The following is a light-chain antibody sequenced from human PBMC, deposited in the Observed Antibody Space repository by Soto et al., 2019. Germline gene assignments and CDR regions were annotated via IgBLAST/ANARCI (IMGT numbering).Light chain of an antibody. CDR2: GAS. Sequence: EIVLTQFPATLCLSPGERATLSCRASQSVSSSYLAWYQQKPGQAPRLLIYGASSRATGIPDRFSGSGSGTDFTLTISRLEPEDSAVYYCKQYGSSQACGQGNKGDNK. J-gene: IGKJ1*01. CDR1: QSVSSSY. V-gene: IGKV3-20*01. CDR3: KQYGSSQA.